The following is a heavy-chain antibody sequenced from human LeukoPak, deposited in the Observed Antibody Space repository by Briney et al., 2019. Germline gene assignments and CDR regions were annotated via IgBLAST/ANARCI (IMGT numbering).Heavy chain of an antibody. J-gene: IGHJ3*02. Sequence: GGALRPSCAASGFTFSSYSMNWVRPAPGKGLEWVSSISSSSSYIYYADSVKGRFTISRDNSKNTLYLQMNSLRAEDTAVYYCARDRTLYYYDSSGRGAFDIWGQGTMVTVSS. D-gene: IGHD3-22*01. CDR3: ARDRTLYYYDSSGRGAFDI. V-gene: IGHV3-21*01. CDR2: ISSSSSYI. CDR1: GFTFSSYS.